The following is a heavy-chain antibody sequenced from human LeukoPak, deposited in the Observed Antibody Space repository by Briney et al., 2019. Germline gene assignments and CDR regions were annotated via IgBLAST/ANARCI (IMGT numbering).Heavy chain of an antibody. V-gene: IGHV4-61*02. D-gene: IGHD6-13*01. CDR1: GVSISSGGYF. CDR3: ARVHSRKGYYYYYMDV. Sequence: SETLSLTCTVSGVSISSGGYFWSWIRQPAGKGLEWIGRFYVSGSTNYNPSLQSRVTISVDTSKNQFSLKLSSVTAADTAVYYCARVHSRKGYYYYYMDVWGKGTAVTVS. CDR2: FYVSGST. J-gene: IGHJ6*03.